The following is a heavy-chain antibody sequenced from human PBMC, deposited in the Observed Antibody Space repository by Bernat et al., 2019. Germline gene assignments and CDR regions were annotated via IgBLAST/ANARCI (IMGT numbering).Heavy chain of an antibody. CDR3: ARGGLIWFGEDRPDGDPYFQH. CDR2: IYYSGSS. D-gene: IGHD3-10*01. Sequence: QLQLQESGPGLVKPSETLSLTCTVPGGSISSSSYYWGWIRQPPGKGLEWIGSIYYSGSSYYNPSLKSRVTISVDTSKNPFSLKLSCVTAEDTAVYYCARGGLIWFGEDRPDGDPYFQHWGQGTLVTVSS. CDR1: GGSISSSSYY. J-gene: IGHJ1*01. V-gene: IGHV4-39*01.